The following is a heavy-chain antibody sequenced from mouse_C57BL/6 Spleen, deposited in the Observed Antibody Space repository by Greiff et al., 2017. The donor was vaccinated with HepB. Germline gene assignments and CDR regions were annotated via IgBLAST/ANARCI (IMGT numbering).Heavy chain of an antibody. Sequence: VQLQQSGAELARPGASVKLSCKASGYTFTSYGISWVKQRTGQGLEWIGEIYPRSGNTYYNEKFKGKATLTADKSSSTAYMELRSLTSEDSAVYFCARGRMGTTRYAMDYGGQGTSVTVSS. CDR1: GYTFTSYG. J-gene: IGHJ4*01. CDR2: IYPRSGNT. V-gene: IGHV1-81*01. D-gene: IGHD2-2*01. CDR3: ARGRMGTTRYAMDY.